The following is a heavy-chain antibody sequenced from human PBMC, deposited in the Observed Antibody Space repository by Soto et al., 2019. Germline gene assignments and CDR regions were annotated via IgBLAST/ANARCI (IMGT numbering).Heavy chain of an antibody. CDR1: GGSISSGDYY. J-gene: IGHJ3*02. CDR2: IYYSGST. V-gene: IGHV4-30-4*01. CDR3: ARDPQGYCTNGVCYTGAFDI. D-gene: IGHD2-8*01. Sequence: QVQLQESGPGLVKPSQTLSLTCTVSGGSISSGDYYWSWIRQPPGKGREWIGYIYYSGSTYYNQSLKSRVTISVDTSKNQFSLKLSSVTAADTAVYYCARDPQGYCTNGVCYTGAFDIWGQGTMVTVSS.